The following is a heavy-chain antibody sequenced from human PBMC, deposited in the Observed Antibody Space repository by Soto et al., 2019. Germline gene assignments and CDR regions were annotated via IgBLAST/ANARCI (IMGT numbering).Heavy chain of an antibody. CDR1: GDSVSRNSAA. D-gene: IGHD3-16*01. CDR2: TYYRSKWYN. J-gene: IGHJ3*02. CDR3: ARAPGGIDAFDI. Sequence: TLSLTCAISGDSVSRNSAAWHWIRQSPSRGLEWLGRTYYRSKWYNDYAVSVKSRISISPDTSKNQFSLQLNSVTPEDTAVYYCARAPGGIDAFDIWGQGTMVTVSS. V-gene: IGHV6-1*01.